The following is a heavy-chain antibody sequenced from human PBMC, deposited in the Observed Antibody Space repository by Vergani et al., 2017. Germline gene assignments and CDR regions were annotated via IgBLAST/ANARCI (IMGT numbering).Heavy chain of an antibody. CDR3: ARGPYYYDSSGYYLDY. D-gene: IGHD3-22*01. CDR2: IWYDGSNK. Sequence: VQLVESGGGLVQPGRSLRLSCAASGFTFSSYGMHWVRQAPGKGLEWVAVIWYDGSNKYYADSVKGRFTISRDNSKNTLYLQMNSLRAEDTAVYYCARGPYYYDSSGYYLDYWGQGTLVTVSS. V-gene: IGHV3-33*01. J-gene: IGHJ4*02. CDR1: GFTFSSYG.